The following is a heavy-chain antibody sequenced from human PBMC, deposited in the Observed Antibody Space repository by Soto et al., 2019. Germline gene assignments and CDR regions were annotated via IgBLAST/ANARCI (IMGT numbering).Heavy chain of an antibody. D-gene: IGHD3-10*01. Sequence: SETLSLTCTVSGGSISSGGYYWSWIRQHPGKGLEWIGDIYYSGSTYYNPSLKSRVTISVDTSKNQFSLKLSSVTAADTAVYYCARDRAVRGARAKIFDYWGQGTLVTVSS. CDR1: GGSISSGGYY. J-gene: IGHJ4*02. CDR3: ARDRAVRGARAKIFDY. CDR2: IYYSGST. V-gene: IGHV4-31*03.